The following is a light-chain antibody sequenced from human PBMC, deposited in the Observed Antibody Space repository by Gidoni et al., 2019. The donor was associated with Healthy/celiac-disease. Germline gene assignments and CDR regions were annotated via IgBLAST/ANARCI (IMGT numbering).Light chain of an antibody. CDR1: QSISSY. Sequence: DIQMTQSPSSLSASVGDRVTITCRASQSISSYLNWYQQKPGKAPKLLIYAASSLQSGVPSRCSGSGSGTDFTLTISSLQPEDCATYYCQQSYSTPPTCGGGTKVEIK. CDR3: QQSYSTPPT. J-gene: IGKJ4*01. V-gene: IGKV1-39*01. CDR2: AAS.